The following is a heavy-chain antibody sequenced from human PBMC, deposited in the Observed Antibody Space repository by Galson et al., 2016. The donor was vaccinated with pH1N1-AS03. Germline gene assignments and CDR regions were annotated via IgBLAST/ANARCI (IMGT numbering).Heavy chain of an antibody. V-gene: IGHV3-21*01. J-gene: IGHJ4*02. Sequence: SCAASGFTFSSYSVNWVRQAPGKGLEWVSSISSRSSDIYYADSVKGRFTISRDNARRSLYLQMNSLRAEDTAVYYCATNIEQRYTSKWYKFDHWGPGTLVTVSS. CDR3: ATNIEQRYTSKWYKFDH. CDR2: ISSRSSDI. CDR1: GFTFSSYS. D-gene: IGHD6-13*01.